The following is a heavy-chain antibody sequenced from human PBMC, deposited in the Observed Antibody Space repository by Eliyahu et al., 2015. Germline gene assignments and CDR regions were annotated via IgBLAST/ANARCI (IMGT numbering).Heavy chain of an antibody. Sequence: QVQLVQSGAEVXKPGSSVKVSCKASGGTFSSYAXXWVRQAPGQGLEWMGGIIPIFGTANYAQKFQGRVTITADKSTSTAYMELSSLRSEDTAVYYCARDLMSADYYGSGSYGVFFDYWGQGTLVTVSS. CDR1: GGTFSSYA. CDR2: IIPIFGTA. CDR3: ARDLMSADYYGSGSYGVFFDY. V-gene: IGHV1-69*06. D-gene: IGHD3-10*01. J-gene: IGHJ4*02.